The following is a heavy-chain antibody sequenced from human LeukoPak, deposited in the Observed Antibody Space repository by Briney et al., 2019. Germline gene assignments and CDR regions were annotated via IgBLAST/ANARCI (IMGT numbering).Heavy chain of an antibody. CDR2: ISGSGDST. J-gene: IGHJ4*02. Sequence: GGSLRLSCAASGFTFSSYALSWVRQPPGKGLEWVSVISGSGDSTYYAASVKGRFTISRDNSKNTLYLQMNSLRSDDTAVYYCARDPPYRGGIAAAGLFDYWGQGTLVTVSS. CDR3: ARDPPYRGGIAAAGLFDY. V-gene: IGHV3-23*01. D-gene: IGHD6-13*01. CDR1: GFTFSSYA.